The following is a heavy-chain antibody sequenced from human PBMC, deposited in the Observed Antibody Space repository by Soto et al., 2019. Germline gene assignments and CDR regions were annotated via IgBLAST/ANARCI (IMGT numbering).Heavy chain of an antibody. CDR1: GGTFSSYA. D-gene: IGHD3-10*01. J-gene: IGHJ6*02. CDR2: IIPIFGTA. V-gene: IGHV1-69*01. Sequence: QVQLVQSGAEVKKPGSSVKVSCKASGGTFSSYAISWVRQAPGQGLEWMGGIIPIFGTANYAQKFQGRVTITADESTSTAYMELSSLRSEDTAVYYCARGTIREGKKAVDRWFGELSSYGMDVWGQGTTVTVSS. CDR3: ARGTIREGKKAVDRWFGELSSYGMDV.